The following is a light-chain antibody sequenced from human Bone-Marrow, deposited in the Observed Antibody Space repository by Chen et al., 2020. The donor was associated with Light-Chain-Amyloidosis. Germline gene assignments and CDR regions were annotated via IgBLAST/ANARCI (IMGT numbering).Light chain of an antibody. Sequence: NFMLTHPHSVSESPGTTVIISCTRSSGSIATNYVQWYQQRPGSSPTTVIYEDYQKPSGVPDRFSGSIDRSSNSASLTSSGLKTEDEADYYCQSYQGSSQGVFGGGTKLTVL. CDR1: SGSIATNY. CDR2: EDY. CDR3: QSYQGSSQGV. V-gene: IGLV6-57*01. J-gene: IGLJ3*02.